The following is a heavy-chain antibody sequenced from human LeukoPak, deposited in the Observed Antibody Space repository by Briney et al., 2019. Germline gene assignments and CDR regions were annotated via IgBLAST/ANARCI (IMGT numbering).Heavy chain of an antibody. V-gene: IGHV3-74*01. J-gene: IGHJ4*02. Sequence: GGSLRLSCAASGFTFSNYWMHWVRQAPGKGLVWVSRINTDGSSTSYADSVKGRFTISRDNAKKTLYLQMNSLRAEDTAVYYCAKRGPNSSGWYFFDYWGQGTLVTVSS. CDR3: AKRGPNSSGWYFFDY. CDR1: GFTFSNYW. D-gene: IGHD6-19*01. CDR2: INTDGSST.